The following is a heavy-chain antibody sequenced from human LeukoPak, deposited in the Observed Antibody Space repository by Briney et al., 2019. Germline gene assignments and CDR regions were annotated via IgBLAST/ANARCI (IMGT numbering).Heavy chain of an antibody. Sequence: SETLSLTCTVSGGSISSYYWSWIRQPPGKGLEWIGYMHHTGSTNYNPSLKSRVTMSLDTTNSPFSLKLSSVTAADTAVYYCATSVAVPDPAFDYWGQGTLVTVSS. CDR1: GGSISSYY. CDR3: ATSVAVPDPAFDY. CDR2: MHHTGST. D-gene: IGHD6-19*01. V-gene: IGHV4-59*08. J-gene: IGHJ4*02.